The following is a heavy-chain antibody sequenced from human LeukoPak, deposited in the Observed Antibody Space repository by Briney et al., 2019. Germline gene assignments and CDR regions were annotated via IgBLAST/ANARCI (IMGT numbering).Heavy chain of an antibody. J-gene: IGHJ4*02. CDR1: GFTFSSYS. CDR3: ARDRGDGYNWADY. CDR2: ISSSSSYI. D-gene: IGHD5-24*01. V-gene: IGHV3-21*01. Sequence: PGGSLRLSCAASGFTFSSYSMNWVRQAPGKGLEWVSSISSSSSYIYYADSVKGRFTISRDNAKNSLYPQMNSLRAEDTAVYYCARDRGDGYNWADYWGQGTLVTVSS.